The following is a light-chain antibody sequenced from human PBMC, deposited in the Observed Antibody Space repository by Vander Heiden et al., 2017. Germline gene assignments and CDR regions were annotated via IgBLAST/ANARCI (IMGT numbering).Light chain of an antibody. CDR2: YNN. J-gene: IGLJ2*01. Sequence: QSVLTQPASVSATQGQKVTISCSGSSSNIVNNYVSWYQQLPGTAPKLVIFYNNKRPSGIPARFSGYKSGTSATLGTTGLQTGDEADYYCGNSASNLSGFVFGGGTKLTVL. V-gene: IGLV1-51*02. CDR3: GNSASNLSGFV. CDR1: SSNIVNNY.